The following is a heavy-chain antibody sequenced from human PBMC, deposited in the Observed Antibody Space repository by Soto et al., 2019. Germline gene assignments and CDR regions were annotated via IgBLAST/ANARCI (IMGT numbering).Heavy chain of an antibody. CDR1: VFSISRFS. D-gene: IGHD1-1*01. J-gene: IGHJ4*02. CDR2: ISGDAETT. CDR3: AKGVSGPTRPYYFDD. Sequence: VGSLRLSCESSVFSISRFSMNCVRHSPGKGLDWVASISGDAETTSYADSVQGRFTISKDNSKNTVSLQMKSLTAEDTAVYYCAKGVSGPTRPYYFDDWGEGSFVTVSS. V-gene: IGHV3-23*01.